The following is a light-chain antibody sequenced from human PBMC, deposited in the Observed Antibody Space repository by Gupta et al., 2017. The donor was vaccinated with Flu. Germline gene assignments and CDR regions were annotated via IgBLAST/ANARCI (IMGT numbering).Light chain of an antibody. Sequence: DIQMTPSPSSLSASVGDRVTITCQASQGISNYLNWYQQKPGKAPKLLIYDASNLETGVPSRFSGSGSGTDLTVTISSLQPEDIATYYCQQDDNFMFTFGRGTKVDIK. V-gene: IGKV1-33*01. CDR2: DAS. J-gene: IGKJ3*01. CDR1: QGISNY. CDR3: QQDDNFMFT.